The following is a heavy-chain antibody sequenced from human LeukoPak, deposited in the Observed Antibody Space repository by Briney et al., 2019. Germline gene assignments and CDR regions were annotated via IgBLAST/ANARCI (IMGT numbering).Heavy chain of an antibody. V-gene: IGHV4-4*02. CDR2: IYHSGST. CDR1: GGSISSSNW. J-gene: IGHJ6*02. Sequence: SGTLSLTCAVSGGSISSSNWWSWVRQPPGKGLEWIGEIYHSGSTNYNPSLKSRVTISVDTSKNQFSLKLSSVTAADTAVYYCARVGLGDTAMGRDYYYYYGMDVWGQGTTVTVSS. CDR3: ARVGLGDTAMGRDYYYYYGMDV. D-gene: IGHD5-18*01.